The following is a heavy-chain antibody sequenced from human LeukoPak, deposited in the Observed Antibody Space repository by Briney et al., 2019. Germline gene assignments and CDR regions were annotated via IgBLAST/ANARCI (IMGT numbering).Heavy chain of an antibody. D-gene: IGHD3-22*01. CDR1: GGSISSYY. J-gene: IGHJ4*02. CDR2: IYYSGST. CDR3: ARTYYYDSSGYYWRPYYFDY. Sequence: SETLSLTCTVSGGSISSYYWSWIRQPPGKGLEWIGYIYYSGSTNYNPSLKSRVTISVDTFKNQFSLKLSSVTAADTAVYYCARTYYYDSSGYYWRPYYFDYWGQGTLVSVSS. V-gene: IGHV4-59*01.